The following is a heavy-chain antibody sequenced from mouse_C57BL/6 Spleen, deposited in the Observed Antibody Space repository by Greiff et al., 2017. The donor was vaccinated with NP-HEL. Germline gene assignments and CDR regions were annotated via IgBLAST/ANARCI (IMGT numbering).Heavy chain of an antibody. D-gene: IGHD1-1*01. CDR3: ARGPTVSSWNYFDY. Sequence: VQLQESGAELVKPGASVKISCKASGYAFSSYWMNWVKQRPGKGLEWIGQIYPGDGDTNYNGKFKGKATLTADKSSSTAYMQRSSLTSEDAAVYFGARGPTVSSWNYFDYWGQGTTLTVSS. CDR1: GYAFSSYW. CDR2: IYPGDGDT. J-gene: IGHJ2*01. V-gene: IGHV1-80*01.